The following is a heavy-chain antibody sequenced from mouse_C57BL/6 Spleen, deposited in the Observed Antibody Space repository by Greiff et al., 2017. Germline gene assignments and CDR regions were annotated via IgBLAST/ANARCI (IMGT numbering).Heavy chain of an antibody. V-gene: IGHV1-55*01. J-gene: IGHJ2*01. CDR1: GYTFTSYW. CDR3: ARWDYGSSYYFDY. Sequence: QVQLQQPGAELVKPGASVKMSCKASGYTFTSYWITWVKQRPGQGLEWIGDIYPGSGSTNYNEKFKSKATLTVDTSSSTAYMPLSSLTSEDSAVYYCARWDYGSSYYFDYWGQGTTLTVSS. CDR2: IYPGSGST. D-gene: IGHD1-1*01.